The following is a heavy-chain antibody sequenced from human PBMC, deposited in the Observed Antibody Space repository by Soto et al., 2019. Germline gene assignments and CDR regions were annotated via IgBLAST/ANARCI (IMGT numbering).Heavy chain of an antibody. D-gene: IGHD2-15*01. CDR3: ARTGLPFYCSGGSCAAWFDP. Sequence: QVQLVQSGAEVKKPGSSVKVSCKASGGTFSSYAISWVRQAPGQGLEWMGGIIPIFGTANYAQKFQGRVTITADESTSTAYMELSSLRSEDTAVYYCARTGLPFYCSGGSCAAWFDPWGQGTLVTVSS. CDR2: IIPIFGTA. V-gene: IGHV1-69*01. CDR1: GGTFSSYA. J-gene: IGHJ5*02.